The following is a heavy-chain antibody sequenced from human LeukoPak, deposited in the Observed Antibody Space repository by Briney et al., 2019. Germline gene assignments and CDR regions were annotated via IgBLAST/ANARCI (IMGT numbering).Heavy chain of an antibody. CDR3: ALAYSSGWYV. Sequence: GVSLRLSCAASGHTSDDFDDYDMHCVRQAPGKDLEWHSLLSGDGRSTYYADSVKGRLTISRDDSKNSLYLQMNSLRAEDTALYYCALAYSSGWYVWGQGTLVTVSS. CDR2: LSGDGRST. J-gene: IGHJ4*02. CDR1: GHTSDDFDDYD. D-gene: IGHD6-19*01. V-gene: IGHV3-43*02.